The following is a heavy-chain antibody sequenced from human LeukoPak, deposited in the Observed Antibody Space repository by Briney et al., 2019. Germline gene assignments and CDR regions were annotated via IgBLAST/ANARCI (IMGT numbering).Heavy chain of an antibody. CDR1: GGSISSYY. Sequence: PSETLSLTCTVSGGSISSYYWSWIRQPPGKGLEWIGYIYYSGSTNYNPSLKSRVTISVHTSKNQFSLKLSSVTAADTAVYYCARGVAVAGYFDYWGQGTLVTVSS. CDR2: IYYSGST. J-gene: IGHJ4*02. V-gene: IGHV4-59*01. CDR3: ARGVAVAGYFDY. D-gene: IGHD6-19*01.